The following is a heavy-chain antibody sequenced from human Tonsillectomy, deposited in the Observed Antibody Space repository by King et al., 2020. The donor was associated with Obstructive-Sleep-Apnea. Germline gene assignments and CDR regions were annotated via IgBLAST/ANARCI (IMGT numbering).Heavy chain of an antibody. CDR2: ISGSGGST. Sequence: VQLVESGGGLVQPGGSLRLSCAASGFTFSNYAMSWVRQTPGKGLEWVSAISGSGGSTYYGDPVKGRFTISRDNSKNTLYLQMNSLRAEDTAVYYCATQMMGGTANWGQGTLVTVSS. D-gene: IGHD1-14*01. V-gene: IGHV3-23*04. CDR3: ATQMMGGTAN. CDR1: GFTFSNYA. J-gene: IGHJ4*02.